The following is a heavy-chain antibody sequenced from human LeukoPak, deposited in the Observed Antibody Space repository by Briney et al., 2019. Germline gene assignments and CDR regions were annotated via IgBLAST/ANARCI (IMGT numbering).Heavy chain of an antibody. CDR1: GGSISSSSYY. J-gene: IGHJ4*02. Sequence: SETPSLTCTVSGGSISSSSYYWGWIRQPPGKGLEWIGSIYYSGSTYYNPSLKSRVTISVDTSKNQFSLKLSSVTAADTAVYYCAREGIQLWLGFDYWGQGTLVTVSS. D-gene: IGHD5-18*01. CDR2: IYYSGST. V-gene: IGHV4-39*07. CDR3: AREGIQLWLGFDY.